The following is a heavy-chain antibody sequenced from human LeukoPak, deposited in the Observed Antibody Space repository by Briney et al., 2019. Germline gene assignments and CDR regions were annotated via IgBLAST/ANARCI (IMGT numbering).Heavy chain of an antibody. CDR3: ARAYYYDSSGLTDY. D-gene: IGHD3-22*01. CDR2: ISSSGSTI. J-gene: IGHJ4*02. CDR1: GFTFSSYE. Sequence: GGSLRLSCAASGFTFSSYEMNWVRQAPGKGLEWVSYISSSGSTIYYADSVKGRFTISRDNAKNSLYLQMNSLRAEDTAVYYCARAYYYDSSGLTDYWGQGTLVTVSS. V-gene: IGHV3-48*03.